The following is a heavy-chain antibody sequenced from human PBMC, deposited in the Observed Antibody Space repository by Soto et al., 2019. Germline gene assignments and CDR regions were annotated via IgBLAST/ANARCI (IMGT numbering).Heavy chain of an antibody. V-gene: IGHV6-1*01. Sequence: PSQPLSLTCAISGDSVSGNSAAWNWIRQSPSRGLEWLGRTYYRSKWYNDYAVSVKSRITINPDTSKNQFSLQLNSVTPEDTAVYYCARGWDNWNSVGMDVWGQGITVTVSS. CDR3: ARGWDNWNSVGMDV. CDR2: TYYRSKWYN. CDR1: GDSVSGNSAA. J-gene: IGHJ6*02. D-gene: IGHD1-7*01.